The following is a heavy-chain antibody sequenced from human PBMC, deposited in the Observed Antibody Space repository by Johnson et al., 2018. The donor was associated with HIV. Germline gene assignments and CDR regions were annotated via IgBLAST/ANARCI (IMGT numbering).Heavy chain of an antibody. D-gene: IGHD5-24*01. CDR2: ISYDGSNK. Sequence: VQLVESGGGVVQPGRSLRLSCAASGFTFSSYAMHWVRQAPGKGLEWVAVISYDGSNKYYADSVKGRFTISRYNSKNTLYRQMNSLRAEDAAVYYCAKDIGDGYNRWGAFDIWGQGTMVTVSS. CDR1: GFTFSSYA. V-gene: IGHV3-30-3*01. J-gene: IGHJ3*02. CDR3: AKDIGDGYNRWGAFDI.